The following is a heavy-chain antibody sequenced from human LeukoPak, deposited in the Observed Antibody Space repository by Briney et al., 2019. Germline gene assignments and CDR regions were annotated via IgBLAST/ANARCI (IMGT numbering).Heavy chain of an antibody. J-gene: IGHJ6*02. D-gene: IGHD4-17*01. CDR2: IYYSGNT. CDR1: GGSITSGGYY. CDR3: ARDDYGDPTYYYGMDV. V-gene: IGHV4-31*03. Sequence: SETLSLTCTVSGGSITSGGYYWNWIRQHPGKGLEWIGYIYYSGNTYYNPSLKSRVTISVDTSKNQFSLKLSSVTAADAAVYYCARDDYGDPTYYYGMDVWGQGTSVTVSS.